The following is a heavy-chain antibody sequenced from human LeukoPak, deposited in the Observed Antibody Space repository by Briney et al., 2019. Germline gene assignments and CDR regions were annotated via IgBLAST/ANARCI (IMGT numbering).Heavy chain of an antibody. CDR3: ELGITMIGGV. V-gene: IGHV3-74*01. CDR2: ISADGSST. D-gene: IGHD3-10*02. J-gene: IGHJ6*04. Sequence: GGSLRLSCAASGFTFSNNWMHWVRQAPGKGLVWVSRISADGSSTSYADSVKGRFTISRDNAKNSLYLQMNSLRAEDTAVYYAELGITMIGGVWGKGTTVTISS. CDR1: GFTFSNNW.